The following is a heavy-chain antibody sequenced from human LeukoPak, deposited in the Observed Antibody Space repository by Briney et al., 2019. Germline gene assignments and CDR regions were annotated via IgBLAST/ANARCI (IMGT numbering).Heavy chain of an antibody. Sequence: VGSLRLSCAASGFTFSSYAMSWVRQAPGKGLEWVSDITGSGGSTHYADSVKGRFTISRNNAKNSLYLQMNSLRAEDTAVYYCGRVLEGAFDYWGQGSLVTVSS. CDR1: GFTFSSYA. CDR2: ITGSGGST. CDR3: GRVLEGAFDY. J-gene: IGHJ4*02. D-gene: IGHD4/OR15-4a*01. V-gene: IGHV3-23*01.